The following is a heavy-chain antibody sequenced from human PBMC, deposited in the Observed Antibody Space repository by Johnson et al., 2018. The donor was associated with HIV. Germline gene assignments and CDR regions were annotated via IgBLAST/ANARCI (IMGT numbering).Heavy chain of an antibody. J-gene: IGHJ3*02. CDR1: GFTVSNYY. V-gene: IGHV3-20*04. Sequence: VQLVESGGGLVQPGGSLRLSCAASGFTVSNYYMTWVRQSPGKGLEWVAGINWNGGSTGYGDSVKGRFTISRDNAKNSLYLQMNSLRAEDTALYYCAREGRTGPDTFDIWGQGTMLTVSS. CDR3: AREGRTGPDTFDI. CDR2: INWNGGST.